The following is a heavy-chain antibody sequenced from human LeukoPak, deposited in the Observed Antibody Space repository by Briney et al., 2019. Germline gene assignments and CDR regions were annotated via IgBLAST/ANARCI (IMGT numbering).Heavy chain of an antibody. D-gene: IGHD2-15*01. CDR1: GGTFSSYA. J-gene: IGHJ5*02. CDR3: AREAGYCSGGSCYYWFDP. Sequence: SVKVSCKASGGTFSSYAISWVRQAPGQGLEWMGRIIPILGIANYAQKFQGRVTITADKSTSTAYMELSSLRSEDTAVYYCAREAGYCSGGSCYYWFDPWGQGTLVTVSS. V-gene: IGHV1-69*04. CDR2: IIPILGIA.